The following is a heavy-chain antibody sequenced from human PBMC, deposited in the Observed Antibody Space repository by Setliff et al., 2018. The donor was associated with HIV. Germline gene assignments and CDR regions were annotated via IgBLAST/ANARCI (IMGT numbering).Heavy chain of an antibody. J-gene: IGHJ4*02. CDR1: DSGTYY. D-gene: IGHD6-13*01. CDR3: ARHRQQLVDY. CDR2: LYYTGST. V-gene: IGHV4-38-2*02. Sequence: PSETLSLTCTVSDSGTYYWSWIRQPPGKGLEWIGSLYYTGSTYYNPSLKNRVTISVDTSKNQFSLKLSSVTAADTAVYYCARHRQQLVDYWGQGTLVTVSS.